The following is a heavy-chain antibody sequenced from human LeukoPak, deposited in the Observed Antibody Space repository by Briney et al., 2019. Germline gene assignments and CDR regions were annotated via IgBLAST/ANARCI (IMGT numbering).Heavy chain of an antibody. CDR2: ISSSTNTI. Sequence: RGSLRLSCAASGFTFSSYSMNGVRQAPGKGLEWVSYISSSTNTIYYADSVKGRFTISRDNAKNSLFLQMNSLRDEDTAVYYCARGGYGANDDAFDIWGQGTMVTVSS. CDR1: GFTFSSYS. V-gene: IGHV3-48*02. D-gene: IGHD4-23*01. J-gene: IGHJ3*02. CDR3: ARGGYGANDDAFDI.